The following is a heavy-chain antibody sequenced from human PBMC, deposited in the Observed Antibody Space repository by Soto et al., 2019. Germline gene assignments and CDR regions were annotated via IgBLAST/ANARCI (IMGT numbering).Heavy chain of an antibody. J-gene: IGHJ5*02. CDR3: AKAPKVVTHWFDP. CDR1: GFTFENFA. V-gene: IGHV3-9*01. D-gene: IGHD2-21*02. CDR2: IDWNSGTI. Sequence: EMQLVEFGGGLAQPGRSLRLSCAVSGFTFENFALHWVRQAPGKGLEWVSGIDWNSGTIAYADSVKGRFTLSRDSATSSLYLHLDGLRPEDTAFYYCAKAPKVVTHWFDPWGQGTLVTVSS.